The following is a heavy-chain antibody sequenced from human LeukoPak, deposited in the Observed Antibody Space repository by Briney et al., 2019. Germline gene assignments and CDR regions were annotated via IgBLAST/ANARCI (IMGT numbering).Heavy chain of an antibody. J-gene: IGHJ3*02. Sequence: PSETLSLTCTVSGGSISSYYWSWIRQPPGKGLEWTGYIYYSGSTNYNPSLKSRVTISVDTSKNQFSLKLSSVTAADTAVYYCARDTGSSWSIDAFDIWGQGTMVTVSS. V-gene: IGHV4-59*01. D-gene: IGHD6-13*01. CDR3: ARDTGSSWSIDAFDI. CDR1: GGSISSYY. CDR2: IYYSGST.